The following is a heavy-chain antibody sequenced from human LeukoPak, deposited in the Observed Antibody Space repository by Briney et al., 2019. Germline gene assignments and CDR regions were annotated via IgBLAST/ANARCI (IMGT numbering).Heavy chain of an antibody. CDR2: IYYSGST. CDR3: ARGSGFTIGPDY. J-gene: IGHJ4*02. CDR1: GGSISSGGYY. V-gene: IGHV4-31*03. Sequence: SETLSLTCTVSGGSISSGGYYWSWIRQHPGTGLEWIGYIYYSGSTYYNPSLKSRVTISVDTSKNQFSLKLSSVTAADTAVYYCARGSGFTIGPDYWGQGTLVTVSS. D-gene: IGHD3-9*01.